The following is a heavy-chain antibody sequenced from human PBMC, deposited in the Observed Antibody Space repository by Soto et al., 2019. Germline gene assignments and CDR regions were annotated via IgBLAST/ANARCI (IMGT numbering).Heavy chain of an antibody. CDR1: GGPISSYY. V-gene: IGHV4-59*12. CDR3: GKDSTEKQWLVNFFDY. Sequence: SETLSLTCTVSGGPISSYYWSWIRQPPGKGLEWIGYIYYSGSTNYNPSLKSRVTISVDTSKNQFSLKLSSVTAADTAVYYCGKDSTEKQWLVNFFDYWGQGTLVTVSS. CDR2: IYYSGST. J-gene: IGHJ4*02. D-gene: IGHD6-19*01.